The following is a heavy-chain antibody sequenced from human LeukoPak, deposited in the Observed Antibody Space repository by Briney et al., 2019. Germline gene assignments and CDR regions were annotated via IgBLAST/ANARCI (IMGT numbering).Heavy chain of an antibody. V-gene: IGHV3-23*01. CDR1: GFTFSSYA. CDR3: ARDDSRYVWGSYRSDAFDI. D-gene: IGHD3-16*02. Sequence: PGGSLRLSCAASGFTFSSYAMSWVRQAPGKGLEWVSAISGSGGSTYYADSVKGRFTISRDNSKNTLYLQMNSLRAEDTAVYYCARDDSRYVWGSYRSDAFDIWDQGTMVTVSS. CDR2: ISGSGGST. J-gene: IGHJ3*02.